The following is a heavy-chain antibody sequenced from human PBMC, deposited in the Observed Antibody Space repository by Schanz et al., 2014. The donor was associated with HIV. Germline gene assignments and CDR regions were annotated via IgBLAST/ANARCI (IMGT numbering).Heavy chain of an antibody. Sequence: QVQLQESGPGLVKPSQTLSLTCTVSGGSISGGGFQWSWIRQHPGKGLEWIGSIYYSGSIYYNPSCKSRVTLSGDTSRNQFSLKRRSVTAADTAVYYCARAPPSDSSGYYPFDYWGQGTLVTVSS. V-gene: IGHV4-31*03. J-gene: IGHJ4*02. D-gene: IGHD3-22*01. CDR2: IYYSGSI. CDR1: GGSISGGGFQ. CDR3: ARAPPSDSSGYYPFDY.